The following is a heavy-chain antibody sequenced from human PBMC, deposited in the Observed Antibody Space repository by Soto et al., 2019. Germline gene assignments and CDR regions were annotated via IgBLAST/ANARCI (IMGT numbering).Heavy chain of an antibody. J-gene: IGHJ4*02. Sequence: SVKVSCKASGGTFSSYTISWVRQAPGQGLEWMGRIIPILGIANYAQKFQGRVTITADKSTSTAYMELSRLRSEDTTVYYCARSEMPYSSGSYYNRDLACLFDCWGQGTRGTVAS. V-gene: IGHV1-69*02. CDR3: ARSEMPYSSGSYYNRDLACLFDC. CDR1: GGTFSSYT. D-gene: IGHD3-10*01. CDR2: IIPILGIA.